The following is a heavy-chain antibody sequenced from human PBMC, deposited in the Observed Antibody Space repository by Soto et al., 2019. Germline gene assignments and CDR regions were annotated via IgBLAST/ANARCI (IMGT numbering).Heavy chain of an antibody. CDR2: IYSSGST. CDR3: ARDLGASGWRL. V-gene: IGHV4-59*01. CDR1: GGSINNYY. J-gene: IGHJ4*02. D-gene: IGHD6-19*01. Sequence: QVHLQESGPGLVKPSETLSLTCIVSGGSINNYYWSWSRQPPGKGLEWIGYIYSSGSTKYNTSLKSRVTISVDRSKNHFSLNLSSVIAADTAVYYCARDLGASGWRLWGQGTLVTVSS.